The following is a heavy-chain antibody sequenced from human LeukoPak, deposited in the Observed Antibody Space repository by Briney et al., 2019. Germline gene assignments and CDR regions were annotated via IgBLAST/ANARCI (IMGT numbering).Heavy chain of an antibody. J-gene: IGHJ4*02. CDR2: ISSSSSYI. CDR1: GFTFSSYS. V-gene: IGHV3-21*01. CDR3: ASSLFPAYYFDY. Sequence: GGSLRLSCAASGFTFSSYSMNWVRQAPGKGLEWVSSISSSSSYIYYADSVKGRFTISRDNAKNSLYLQMDSLRAEDTAVYYCASSLFPAYYFDYWGQGTLVTVSS.